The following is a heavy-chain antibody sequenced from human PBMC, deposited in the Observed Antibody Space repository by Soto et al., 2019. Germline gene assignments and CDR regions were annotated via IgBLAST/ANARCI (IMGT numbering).Heavy chain of an antibody. CDR3: ARVSRQLWLSFDY. Sequence: PSETLSLTCAVSGGSISSGGYSWSWIRQPPGKGLEWIGYIYHSGSTYYNPSLKSRVTISVDRSKNQFSLKLSSVTAADTAVYYCARVSRQLWLSFDYWGQGTLVTVSS. D-gene: IGHD5-18*01. J-gene: IGHJ4*02. CDR1: GGSISSGGYS. V-gene: IGHV4-30-2*01. CDR2: IYHSGST.